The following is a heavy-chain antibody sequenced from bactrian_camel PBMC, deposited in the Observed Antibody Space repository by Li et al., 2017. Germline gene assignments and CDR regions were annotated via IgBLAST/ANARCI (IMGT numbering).Heavy chain of an antibody. J-gene: IGHJ4*01. V-gene: IGHV3S40*01. CDR1: GFSFSSYA. CDR2: IGSGGDST. D-gene: IGHD6*01. CDR3: AARKTYGGSQPYDY. Sequence: VQLLESGGGLVQPGGSLRLSCAASGFSFSSYAMSWVRQAPGKGLEWVSDIGSGGDSTSYADSVKGRFTISRDNANNTVYLQLNRLKTEDMAMYYCAARKTYGGSQPYDYWSQGTQVTVS.